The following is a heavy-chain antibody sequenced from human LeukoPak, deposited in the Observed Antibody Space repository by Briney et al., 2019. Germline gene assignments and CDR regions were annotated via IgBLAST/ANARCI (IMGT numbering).Heavy chain of an antibody. D-gene: IGHD2-15*01. CDR2: IYRGGDT. CDR1: GFTVSSND. Sequence: PGGSLRLSCAASGFTVSSNDMSWVRQAPGKGLEWVSAIYRGGDTYYADSVKGRFTVSRDNTKNSLYLQMNSLRAEDTAVYYCVRVHCSGGGCYQRNDGLEIWGQGTMVTVSS. CDR3: VRVHCSGGGCYQRNDGLEI. V-gene: IGHV3-53*01. J-gene: IGHJ3*02.